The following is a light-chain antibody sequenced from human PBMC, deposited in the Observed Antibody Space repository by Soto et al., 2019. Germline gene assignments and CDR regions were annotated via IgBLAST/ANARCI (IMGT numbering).Light chain of an antibody. CDR1: QSISSH. J-gene: IGKJ3*01. Sequence: DIQMTQSPSSLSASVRDRVTITCRASQSISSHVNWYQQKPGKAPNLLMYGASSLQSGVPSRFSGSGSGTDFTLTISSLQPEDFATYYCQQTYSTPFTFGPGTIVDIK. CDR2: GAS. V-gene: IGKV1-39*01. CDR3: QQTYSTPFT.